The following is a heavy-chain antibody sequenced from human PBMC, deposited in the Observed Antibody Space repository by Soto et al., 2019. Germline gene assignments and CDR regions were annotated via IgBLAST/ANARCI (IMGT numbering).Heavy chain of an antibody. D-gene: IGHD2-15*01. CDR2: IYWDDDK. J-gene: IGHJ6*02. CDR3: APSGGHLNYYYYGMDV. CDR1: GFSLSNARMG. Sequence: SGPTLVNPTETLTLTCTVSGFSLSNARMGVSWTRQPPGKALEWLALIYWDDDKPYSTSLKSRLTITKDTSKNQVVLTMTNMDPVDTATYYCAPSGGHLNYYYYGMDVWGQGTTVTVSS. V-gene: IGHV2-5*02.